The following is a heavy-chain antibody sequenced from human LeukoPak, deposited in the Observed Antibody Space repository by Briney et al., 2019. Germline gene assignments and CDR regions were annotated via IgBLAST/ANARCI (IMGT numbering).Heavy chain of an antibody. Sequence: PGGSLRLSCAASGFTFSSYALTWVRQAPGKGLECVSGISGSGGSTYYADSLKGRFTISRGNSKNTLYLQINSLRADDTAVFYCARGGLGSAFDNWGQGTLVTVSS. CDR2: ISGSGGST. D-gene: IGHD6-19*01. J-gene: IGHJ4*02. CDR1: GFTFSSYA. CDR3: ARGGLGSAFDN. V-gene: IGHV3-23*01.